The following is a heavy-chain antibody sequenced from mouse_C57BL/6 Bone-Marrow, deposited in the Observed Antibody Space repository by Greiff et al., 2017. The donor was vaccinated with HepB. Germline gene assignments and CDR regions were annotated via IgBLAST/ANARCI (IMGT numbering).Heavy chain of an antibody. CDR2: INPNNGGT. V-gene: IGHV1-26*01. D-gene: IGHD6-1*01. Sequence: EVQLQQSGPELVKPGASVKISCKASGYTFTDYYMNWVKQSHGKSLEWIGDINPNNGGTSYNQKFKGKATLTVDKSSSTAYMELRSLTSEDSAVYYCASNHYYFDYWGQGTTLTVSS. J-gene: IGHJ2*01. CDR1: GYTFTDYY. CDR3: ASNHYYFDY.